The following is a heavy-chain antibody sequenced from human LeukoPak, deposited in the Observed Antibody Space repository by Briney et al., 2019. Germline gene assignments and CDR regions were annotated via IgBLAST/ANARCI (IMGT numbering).Heavy chain of an antibody. V-gene: IGHV4-30-2*01. Sequence: PSETLSLTCAVSGGSISSGGYSWSWIRQPPGKGLEWIGYIYHSGSTYYNPSLKSRVTISVDRSKSQFSLKLSSVTAADTAVYYCARQQPLPLGAFDIWGQGTMVTVSS. CDR2: IYHSGST. CDR1: GGSISSGGYS. D-gene: IGHD6-13*01. CDR3: ARQQPLPLGAFDI. J-gene: IGHJ3*02.